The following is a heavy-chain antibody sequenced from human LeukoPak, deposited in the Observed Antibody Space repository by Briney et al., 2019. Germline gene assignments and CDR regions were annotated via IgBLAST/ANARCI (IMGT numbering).Heavy chain of an antibody. Sequence: PSGTLSLTCAVSVGSISSGNWWSWVRQSPGKGLEWIGEIYHNGTRNYNPSLKSRVTISADTFKNHFSLKLPSVTAADTAVYYCATAPILRGEGGEHYKYGMDVWGQGTTVIVSS. CDR1: VGSISSGNW. V-gene: IGHV4-4*02. J-gene: IGHJ6*02. CDR3: ATAPILRGEGGEHYKYGMDV. D-gene: IGHD2-2*02. CDR2: IYHNGTR.